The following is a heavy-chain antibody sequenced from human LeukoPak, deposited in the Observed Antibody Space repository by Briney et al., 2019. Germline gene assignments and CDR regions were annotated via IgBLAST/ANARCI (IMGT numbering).Heavy chain of an antibody. Sequence: GGSLRLSCAASGFTFSSYGMHWVRQAPGKGLEWVAVIWYDGSNKYYADSVKGRFTTSRDNSKNTLYLQMNSLRAEDTAVYYCARDYMVPVSDGMDVWGQGTTVTVSS. V-gene: IGHV3-33*01. CDR1: GFTFSSYG. D-gene: IGHD3-10*01. CDR3: ARDYMVPVSDGMDV. CDR2: IWYDGSNK. J-gene: IGHJ6*02.